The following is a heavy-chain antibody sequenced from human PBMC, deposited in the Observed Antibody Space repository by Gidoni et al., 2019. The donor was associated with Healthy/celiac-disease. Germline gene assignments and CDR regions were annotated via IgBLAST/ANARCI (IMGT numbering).Heavy chain of an antibody. D-gene: IGHD3-22*01. CDR3: ARHGVHSGVVVTLDAFDI. CDR2: IYPGDSDT. CDR1: GSSFTGYW. Sequence: EVQLVQSGAEVKKPGESLKISCKGSGSSFTGYWFGWVRQMPGKGLEWMGIIYPGDSDTRYSPSFQGQVTISADKSISTAYLQWSSLKASDTAMYYCARHGVHSGVVVTLDAFDIWGQGTMVTVSS. V-gene: IGHV5-51*01. J-gene: IGHJ3*02.